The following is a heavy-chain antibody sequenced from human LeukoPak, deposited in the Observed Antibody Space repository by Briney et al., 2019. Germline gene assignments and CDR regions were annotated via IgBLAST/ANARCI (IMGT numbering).Heavy chain of an antibody. Sequence: SETLSLTCTVSGGSISSYYWGWIRQPPGKGLEWIGNIYYSGSTYYNPSLKSRVTMSIDTSNNQFSLRLRFVTAADTAVYYCARDSGTTGEVKFDPWGQGTLVTVSS. V-gene: IGHV4-39*07. CDR1: GGSISSYY. CDR3: ARDSGTTGEVKFDP. D-gene: IGHD3-10*01. J-gene: IGHJ5*02. CDR2: IYYSGST.